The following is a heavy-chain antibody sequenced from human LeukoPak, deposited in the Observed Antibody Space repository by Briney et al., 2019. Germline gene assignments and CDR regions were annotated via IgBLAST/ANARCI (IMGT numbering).Heavy chain of an antibody. CDR2: ISSSGSTI. Sequence: PGGSLRLSCAASGFTFSDYYMSWIRQAPGKGLEWVSYISSSGSTIYYADSVKGRFTISRDNAKNSLYLQMNSLRAEDTAVYYCAKEWGIAAAGINFDYWGQGTLVTVSS. CDR3: AKEWGIAAAGINFDY. V-gene: IGHV3-11*01. J-gene: IGHJ4*02. D-gene: IGHD6-13*01. CDR1: GFTFSDYY.